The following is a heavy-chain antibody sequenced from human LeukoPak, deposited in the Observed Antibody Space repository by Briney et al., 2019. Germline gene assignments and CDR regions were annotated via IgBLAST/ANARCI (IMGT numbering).Heavy chain of an antibody. CDR1: GFTFSNAW. Sequence: GGSLRLSCAASGFTFSNAWMSWVRQAPGKGLEWVGRIKSKTDGGTTDYTAPVKGRFTTSRDDSKNTLYLQMNGLKTEDTAVYYCTTGPFDYYGSASYLANGMDVWGQGTTVTVSS. V-gene: IGHV3-15*01. CDR2: IKSKTDGGTT. CDR3: TTGPFDYYGSASYLANGMDV. J-gene: IGHJ6*02. D-gene: IGHD3-10*01.